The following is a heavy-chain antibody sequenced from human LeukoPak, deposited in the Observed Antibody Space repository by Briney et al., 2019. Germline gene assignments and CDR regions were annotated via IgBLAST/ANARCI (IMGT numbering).Heavy chain of an antibody. D-gene: IGHD3-3*01. CDR2: ISGSGGST. V-gene: IGHV3-23*01. J-gene: IGHJ6*02. CDR3: AKALAPQMYYDFWSGHRRYYYGMDV. Sequence: PGGSLRLSCAASGFTFSSYAMSWVRQAPGKGLEWVSAISGSGGSTYYADSVKGRFTISRDNSKNTLYLQMNSLRAEDTAVYYCAKALAPQMYYDFWSGHRRYYYGMDVWGQGTTVTVSS. CDR1: GFTFSSYA.